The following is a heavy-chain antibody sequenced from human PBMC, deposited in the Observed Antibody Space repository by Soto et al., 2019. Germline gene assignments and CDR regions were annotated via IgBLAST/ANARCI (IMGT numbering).Heavy chain of an antibody. CDR1: GGTFSSYA. D-gene: IGHD1-1*01. V-gene: IGHV1-69*13. CDR3: ARAVAGERRYYYYYGMDV. CDR2: IIPIFGTA. Sequence: GASVKVSCKASGGTFSSYAISWVLQAPGQGLEWMGGIIPIFGTANYAQKFQGRVTITADESTSTAYMELSSLRSEDTAVYYCARAVAGERRYYYYYGMDVWGQGTTVTVSS. J-gene: IGHJ6*02.